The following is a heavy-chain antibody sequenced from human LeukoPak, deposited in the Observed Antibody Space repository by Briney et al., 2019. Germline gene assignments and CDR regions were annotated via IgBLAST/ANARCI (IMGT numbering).Heavy chain of an antibody. Sequence: PGGSLRLSCAASGFTFSSYTINWVRQPPGKGLEWVASINSGSNYIFYADSVKGRFTISRDNGKNSLSLQMNSLRAEDTAVYYCAKISWDGRGTFDWGQGTLVTVSS. CDR2: INSGSNYI. CDR1: GFTFSSYT. J-gene: IGHJ4*02. CDR3: AKISWDGRGTFD. V-gene: IGHV3-21*04. D-gene: IGHD1-1*01.